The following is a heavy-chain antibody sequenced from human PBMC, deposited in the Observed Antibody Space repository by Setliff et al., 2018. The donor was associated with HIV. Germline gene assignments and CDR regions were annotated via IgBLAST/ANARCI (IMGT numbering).Heavy chain of an antibody. D-gene: IGHD2-21*02. Sequence: GESLKISCKGSGYSFTKYWIAWVRQTPGKGLERMGIISPSDSDTRHSPSFQGQVTMSADKSVSTAYLQWSSLRAADTAVYYCARADCGGDCYLPYYFDHWGQGTLVTVSS. CDR2: ISPSDSDT. CDR3: ARADCGGDCYLPYYFDH. CDR1: GYSFTKYW. V-gene: IGHV5-51*01. J-gene: IGHJ4*02.